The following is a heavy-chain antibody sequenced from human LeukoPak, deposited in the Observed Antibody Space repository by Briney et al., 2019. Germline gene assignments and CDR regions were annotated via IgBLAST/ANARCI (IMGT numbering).Heavy chain of an antibody. Sequence: GASVKVSCKASGYTFTGYYMHWVRPAPGQGLEWMGRINPNSGGTNYAQKFQGRVTMTRDTSISTAYMELSRLRSDDTAVYYCARVEKADYYDSSGYLLYWGQGTLVTVSS. J-gene: IGHJ4*02. CDR1: GYTFTGYY. CDR2: INPNSGGT. D-gene: IGHD3-22*01. CDR3: ARVEKADYYDSSGYLLY. V-gene: IGHV1-2*06.